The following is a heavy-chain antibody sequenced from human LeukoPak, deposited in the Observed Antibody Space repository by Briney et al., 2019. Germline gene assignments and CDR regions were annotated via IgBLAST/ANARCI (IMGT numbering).Heavy chain of an antibody. V-gene: IGHV3-30*18. CDR3: AKDTAYYYDSSGSLDY. CDR2: ISYDGSNK. Sequence: GGSLRLSCAASGFTFSSYGMHWVRQAPGKGLEWVAVISYDGSNKYYADSVKGRFTISRDNSKNTLYLQMNSLRAEDTAVYYCAKDTAYYYDSSGSLDYWGQGTLVTVSS. CDR1: GFTFSSYG. D-gene: IGHD3-22*01. J-gene: IGHJ4*02.